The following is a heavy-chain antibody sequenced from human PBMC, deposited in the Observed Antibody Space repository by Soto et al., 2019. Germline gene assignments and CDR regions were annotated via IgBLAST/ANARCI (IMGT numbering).Heavy chain of an antibody. CDR1: GFTFSSHA. Sequence: QVHLVESGGGVIQRGGSLRLSCAVSGFTFSSHAMHWVRQPPGKGLEGVALIYHDGNNKYYADSVKGRFTTSRDNSKNTMYLQMNSLRVEDTAVYYCARDDEGCSDCDLGYWGQGALVTVSS. J-gene: IGHJ4*02. CDR2: IYHDGNNK. D-gene: IGHD2-15*01. V-gene: IGHV3-30-3*01. CDR3: ARDDEGCSDCDLGY.